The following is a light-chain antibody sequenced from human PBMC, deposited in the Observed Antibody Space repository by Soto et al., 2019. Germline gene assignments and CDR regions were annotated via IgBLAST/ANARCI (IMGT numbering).Light chain of an antibody. J-gene: IGKJ1*01. CDR3: QQYGSSPQT. CDR2: GAS. Sequence: EIVLTPSPGTLSLSPVERATLSCRASQSVSSSYLAWYQQKPGQAPRLLIYGASSRATGIPDRFSGSGSGTDFTLTISRLEPEDFAVYYCQQYGSSPQTFGQGTKVDIK. CDR1: QSVSSSY. V-gene: IGKV3-20*01.